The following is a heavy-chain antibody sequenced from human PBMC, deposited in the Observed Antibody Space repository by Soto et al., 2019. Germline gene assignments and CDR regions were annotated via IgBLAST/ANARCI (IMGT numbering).Heavy chain of an antibody. CDR3: ARSIVVVTALDY. J-gene: IGHJ4*02. V-gene: IGHV3-23*01. CDR1: GFTFSSYA. CDR2: ISGSGGST. Sequence: PGGSLRLSCAASGFTFSSYAMTWVRQAPGKGLEWVSVISGSGGSTHYADSVKGRSTIARDNSKNTLYLQVSSLRSEDTAVYYCARSIVVVTALDYWGQGTLVTVSS. D-gene: IGHD2-21*02.